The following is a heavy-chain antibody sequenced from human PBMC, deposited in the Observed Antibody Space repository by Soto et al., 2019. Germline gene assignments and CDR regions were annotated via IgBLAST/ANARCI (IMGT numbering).Heavy chain of an antibody. V-gene: IGHV4-61*01. CDR2: IYYSGST. CDR1: GGSVSSGSYY. D-gene: IGHD4-17*01. CDR3: ARLTVDYGDSLDP. J-gene: IGHJ5*02. Sequence: PSETLSLTCTVSGGSVSSGSYYWSWIRQPPGKGLEWIGYIYYSGSTNYNPSLKSRVTISVDTSKNQFSLKLSSVTAADTAVYYCARLTVDYGDSLDPWGQGTLVTVSS.